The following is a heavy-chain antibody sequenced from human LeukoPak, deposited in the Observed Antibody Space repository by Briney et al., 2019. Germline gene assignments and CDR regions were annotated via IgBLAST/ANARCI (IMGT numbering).Heavy chain of an antibody. CDR1: GGSFSSHY. Sequence: SETLSLTCTVSGGSFSSHYWSWIRQPPGKGLEWIGYISYIGSTNYNPSLKSRVTISVDTSENQSSLKLSSVTAADTAVYYCARDPTTVTKGLDIWGQGTMVTVSS. J-gene: IGHJ3*02. V-gene: IGHV4-59*11. CDR3: ARDPTTVTKGLDI. D-gene: IGHD4-17*01. CDR2: ISYIGST.